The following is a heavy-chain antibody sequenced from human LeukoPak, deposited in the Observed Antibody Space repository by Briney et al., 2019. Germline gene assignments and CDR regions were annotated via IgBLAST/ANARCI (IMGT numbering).Heavy chain of an antibody. V-gene: IGHV3-23*01. CDR2: ISGSGGST. J-gene: IGHJ4*03. Sequence: AGGSERLSCAASGFTFSSYAMSWVRQAPGKGLEWVSAISGSGGSTYCADSVKGRFTISRDNSKNTLYLQMNSLRAEDTAVYYCAKGTNGVAGDYFDYSGHGTLGTVSS. D-gene: IGHD6-19*01. CDR3: AKGTNGVAGDYFDY. CDR1: GFTFSSYA.